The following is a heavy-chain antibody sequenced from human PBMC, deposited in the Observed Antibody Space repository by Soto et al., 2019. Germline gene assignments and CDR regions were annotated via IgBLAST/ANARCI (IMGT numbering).Heavy chain of an antibody. CDR1: GITFSTYA. J-gene: IGHJ4*02. CDR2: IGGCVGGT. V-gene: IGHV3-23*01. D-gene: IGHD6-13*01. CDR3: AKSFSSNWYDYFDY. Sequence: GGSLRLSCAASGITFSTYAMSWVRQAPGKGLGCLSVIGGCVGGTYYADSVKGRFTIPRDKSKNTLYLQMNSLRAEDTALYYCAKSFSSNWYDYFDYWGQGSLVTVSS.